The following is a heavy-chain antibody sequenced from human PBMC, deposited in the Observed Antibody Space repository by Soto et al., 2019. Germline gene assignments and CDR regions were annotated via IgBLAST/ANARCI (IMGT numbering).Heavy chain of an antibody. CDR3: TSSSSSQYYYYGMDV. Sequence: EVQLVESGGGLVQPGGSLKLSCAASGFTFSGSAMHWVRQASGKGLEWVGRIRSKANSYATAYAASVKGRFTISRDDSKNTAYLHMNSLKTEDTAVYYCTSSSSSQYYYYGMDVWGQGTTVTVSS. J-gene: IGHJ6*02. V-gene: IGHV3-73*02. CDR2: IRSKANSYAT. D-gene: IGHD6-6*01. CDR1: GFTFSGSA.